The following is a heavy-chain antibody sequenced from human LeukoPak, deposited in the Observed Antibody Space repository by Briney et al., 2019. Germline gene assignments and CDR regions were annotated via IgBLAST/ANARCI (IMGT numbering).Heavy chain of an antibody. CDR3: AGEATQQLAANWFDP. V-gene: IGHV4-39*07. J-gene: IGHJ5*02. Sequence: SETLSLTCTVSGGSISSSSYYWGWIRQPPGKGLEWIGSIYYSGSTYYNPSLRSRVTISVDTSKNQFSLKLSSVTAADTAVYYCAGEATQQLAANWFDPWGQGTLVTVSS. CDR2: IYYSGST. D-gene: IGHD6-13*01. CDR1: GGSISSSSYY.